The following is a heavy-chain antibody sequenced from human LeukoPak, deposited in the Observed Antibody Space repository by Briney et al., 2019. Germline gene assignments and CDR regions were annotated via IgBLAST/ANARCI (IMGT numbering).Heavy chain of an antibody. Sequence: GGSLRLSCAASGFTFSSYWMSWVRQAPGKGLEGVANIKQDGSEKYYVDSVKGRFTISRDNAKNSLCLQMNSLRAEDTAVYYCARDGPYYYDSSGLWGQGTLVTVSS. CDR3: ARDGPYYYDSSGL. CDR1: GFTFSSYW. CDR2: IKQDGSEK. D-gene: IGHD3-22*01. V-gene: IGHV3-7*01. J-gene: IGHJ4*02.